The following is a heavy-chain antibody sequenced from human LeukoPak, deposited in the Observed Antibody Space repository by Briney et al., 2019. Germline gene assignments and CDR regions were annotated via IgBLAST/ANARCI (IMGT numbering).Heavy chain of an antibody. CDR3: ARTSSTYYFDY. V-gene: IGHV5-51*01. Sequence: GESLEISCKGSGYSFTSYWIGWVRQMPGKGLEWMGIIYPGDSDTRYSPSFQGQVTISADKSISTAYLQWSSLKASDTAMYYYARTSSTYYFDYWGQGTLVTVSS. J-gene: IGHJ4*02. CDR1: GYSFTSYW. CDR2: IYPGDSDT.